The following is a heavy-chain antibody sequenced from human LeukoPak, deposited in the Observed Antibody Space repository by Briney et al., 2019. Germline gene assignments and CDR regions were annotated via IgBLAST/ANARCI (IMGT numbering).Heavy chain of an antibody. CDR2: ISGNGGST. CDR3: ARTGNPATGDY. J-gene: IGHJ4*02. CDR1: GFTFSSYG. V-gene: IGHV3-23*01. Sequence: QAGGSLRLSCAASGFTFSSYGMSWVRQAPGKGLEWVSAISGNGGSTYYADSVKGRFAISRDNSKNTLYLQMNSLRAEDTAVYYCARTGNPATGDYWGQGTLVTVSS. D-gene: IGHD1-1*01.